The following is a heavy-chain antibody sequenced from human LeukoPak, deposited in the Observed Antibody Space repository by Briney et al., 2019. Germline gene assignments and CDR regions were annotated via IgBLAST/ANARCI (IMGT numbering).Heavy chain of an antibody. CDR2: ISYDGSNK. D-gene: IGHD3-22*01. CDR3: AKDYLYYDSSGYYLGY. J-gene: IGHJ4*02. Sequence: GGSLRLSCAASGFTFSSYGMHWVRQAPGKGLEWVAVISYDGSNKYYADSVKGRFTISRDNSKNTLYLKMNSLRAEDTAVYYCAKDYLYYDSSGYYLGYWGQGTLVTVSS. V-gene: IGHV3-30*18. CDR1: GFTFSSYG.